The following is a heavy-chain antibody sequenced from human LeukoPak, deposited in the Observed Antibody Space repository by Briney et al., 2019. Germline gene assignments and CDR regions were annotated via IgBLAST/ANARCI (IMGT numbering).Heavy chain of an antibody. CDR1: GLTFSSYS. J-gene: IGHJ5*02. CDR3: ARELGPPGPAGGYCSSTSCSYNWFVP. Sequence: GGSLRLACAAYGLTFSSYSMNSVRQAPGKGLECDSYISISSSPIYYADSEKGQFTIRRDNDKNTLYLQMQCLRDDDTAVYYCARELGPPGPAGGYCSSTSCSYNWFVPWGEGTLVTVPS. D-gene: IGHD2-2*01. CDR2: ISISSSPI. V-gene: IGHV3-48*02.